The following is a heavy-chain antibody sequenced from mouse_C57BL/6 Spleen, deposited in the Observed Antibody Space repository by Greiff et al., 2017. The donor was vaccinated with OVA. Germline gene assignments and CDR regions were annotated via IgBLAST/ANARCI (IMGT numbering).Heavy chain of an antibody. CDR2: IDPETGGT. CDR1: GYTFTDYE. Sequence: LKESGAELVRPGASVTLSCKASGYTFTDYEMHWVKQTPVHGLEWIGAIDPETGGTAYNQKFKGKAILTADKSSSTAYMELRSLTSEDSAVYYCTQRHGSGHVEDYWGQGTTLTVSS. CDR3: TQRHGSGHVEDY. J-gene: IGHJ2*01. D-gene: IGHD3-1*01. V-gene: IGHV1-15*01.